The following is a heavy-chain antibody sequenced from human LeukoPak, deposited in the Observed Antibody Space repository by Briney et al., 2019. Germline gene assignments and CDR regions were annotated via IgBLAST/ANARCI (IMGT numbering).Heavy chain of an antibody. Sequence: GGSLRLSCAASGFTFSRYPMDWVRQAPGKGLEWVAVVSYDGSIKSYADSVKGRFTISRDNPRNTLYLQMNSLRGEDTAIYYCAAWRGYDSGSFSGPLDYWGQGTLVLVSS. CDR2: VSYDGSIK. J-gene: IGHJ4*02. CDR3: AAWRGYDSGSFSGPLDY. CDR1: GFTFSRYP. V-gene: IGHV3-30-3*01. D-gene: IGHD3-10*01.